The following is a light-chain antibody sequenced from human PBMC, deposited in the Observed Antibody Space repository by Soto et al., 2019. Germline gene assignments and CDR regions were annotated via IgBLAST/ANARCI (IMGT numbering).Light chain of an antibody. Sequence: EMVLTQSPGTLSLSPGERATLSCRASQSVSASYLAWYQQKPGQSPRLLINGASSRATGIPDRFSGSGSGTYFTLTIRRLEHEDFAVYYCQQYGSSSWTFGQGTKVEIK. CDR1: QSVSASY. V-gene: IGKV3-20*01. CDR3: QQYGSSSWT. CDR2: GAS. J-gene: IGKJ1*01.